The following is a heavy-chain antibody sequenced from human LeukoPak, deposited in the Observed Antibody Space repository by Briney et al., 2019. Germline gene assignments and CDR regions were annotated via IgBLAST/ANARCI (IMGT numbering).Heavy chain of an antibody. CDR2: IRYDGSNK. J-gene: IGHJ4*02. V-gene: IGHV3-30*02. D-gene: IGHD2-2*01. Sequence: GGSLRLSCAASGFTFSSYGMHWVRQAPGKGLEWVAFIRYDGSNKYYADSVKGRFTIFRDNSKNTLYLQMNSLRAEDTAVYYCWLPEGILNQVVPALRGEDYWGQGTLVTVSS. CDR3: WLPEGILNQVVPALRGEDY. CDR1: GFTFSSYG.